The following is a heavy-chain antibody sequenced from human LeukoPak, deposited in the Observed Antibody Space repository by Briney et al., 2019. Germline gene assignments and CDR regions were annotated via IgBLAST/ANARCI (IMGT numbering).Heavy chain of an antibody. Sequence: GGSLRLSCAASGFTFSSYEMNWGRQAPGKGLEWVSYISSSGSTIYYADSVKGRFTTSRDNAKNSLYLQMNSLRAEDTAVYYCARDLNTGGDYWGQGTLVTVSS. D-gene: IGHD1-26*01. CDR3: ARDLNTGGDY. CDR2: ISSSGSTI. CDR1: GFTFSSYE. V-gene: IGHV3-48*03. J-gene: IGHJ4*02.